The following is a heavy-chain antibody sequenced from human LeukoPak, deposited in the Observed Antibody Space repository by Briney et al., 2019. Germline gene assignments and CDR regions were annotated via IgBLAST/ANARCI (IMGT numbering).Heavy chain of an antibody. J-gene: IGHJ4*02. D-gene: IGHD2-15*01. CDR3: AKAVVFYCSGTKDY. Sequence: PGGSLRLSWAASGFTFSNYGMHWVRQAPGKGLEWVAFIRYDGSNKYYADSVKGRFTISRDNSKRTLYLQMNSLRVEDTAIYYCAKAVVFYCSGTKDYWGQGALVTVSS. V-gene: IGHV3-30*02. CDR2: IRYDGSNK. CDR1: GFTFSNYG.